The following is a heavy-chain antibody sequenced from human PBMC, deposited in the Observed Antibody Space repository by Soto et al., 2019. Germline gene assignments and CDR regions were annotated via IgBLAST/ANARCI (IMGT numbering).Heavy chain of an antibody. CDR3: ARHVYYDVLKKNY. Sequence: NPGESLKVSCKGSGYNFANYWIGWVRQMPGKGLEWMGIIYPGNSDTRYSPSSQGQVTISADTSISTAYLEWSSLKASDTAIYYCARHVYYDVLKKNYWGQGTLVTVSS. CDR2: IYPGNSDT. J-gene: IGHJ4*02. D-gene: IGHD3-9*01. CDR1: GYNFANYW. V-gene: IGHV5-51*01.